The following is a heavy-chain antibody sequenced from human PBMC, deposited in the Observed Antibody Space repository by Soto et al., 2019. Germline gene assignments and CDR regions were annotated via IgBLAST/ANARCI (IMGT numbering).Heavy chain of an antibody. CDR2: ISAHNGNT. D-gene: IGHD1-1*01. CDR1: GDAFTTYG. CDR3: ARGRYGDY. V-gene: IGHV1-18*01. Sequence: QVHLVQSGAKVKKPGASVKVSCQGSGDAFTTYGITWVRQAPGQGLEWMGWISAHNGNTNYAQKLQGRVTVTRDTSTSTAYMELRSLRYDDTAVYYCARGRYGDYWGQGALVTVSS. J-gene: IGHJ4*02.